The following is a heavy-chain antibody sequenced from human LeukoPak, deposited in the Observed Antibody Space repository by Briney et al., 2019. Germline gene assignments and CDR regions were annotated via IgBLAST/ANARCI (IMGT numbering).Heavy chain of an antibody. CDR2: INHSGST. J-gene: IGHJ4*02. D-gene: IGHD3-3*01. Sequence: PSETLSLTCAVYVWSFSGYYWSWIRQPPGKGREWIGEINHSGSTNYNPSLKSRVTIQVDTSKNQFSLTLSSVPGADTAVYYCARGEIFYDFWSGYSASFVYWGQGTLVTVSS. V-gene: IGHV4-34*01. CDR1: VWSFSGYY. CDR3: ARGEIFYDFWSGYSASFVY.